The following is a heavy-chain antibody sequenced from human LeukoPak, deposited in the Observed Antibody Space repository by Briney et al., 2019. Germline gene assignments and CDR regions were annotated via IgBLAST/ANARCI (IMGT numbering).Heavy chain of an antibody. D-gene: IGHD2-15*01. CDR1: GYRFTDYL. CDR3: ARHGLEGCSGGGCYKSFLYCGMDV. Sequence: GESLKISCKGSGYRFTDYLIGWVRQMPGKGLGWMGIIFPDGANTKNRPSFDSQVTISVDNSISTAYLQWSSLKASDTAMYYCARHGLEGCSGGGCYKSFLYCGMDVWGQGTTVTVSS. CDR2: IFPDGANT. V-gene: IGHV5-51*01. J-gene: IGHJ6*02.